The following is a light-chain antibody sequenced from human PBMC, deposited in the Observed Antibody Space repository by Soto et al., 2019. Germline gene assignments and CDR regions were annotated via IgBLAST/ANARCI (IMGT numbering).Light chain of an antibody. CDR2: AAT. CDR3: QQANSFPWT. V-gene: IGKV1-12*01. J-gene: IGKJ1*01. Sequence: DIQLTQSPSSVSASVGDRVTITCRASQGITNWLAWYQQKPGKAPNLLIYAATSLQSGVPSRFSGSGFGTDFTLTISSLQPEDFATYYCQQANSFPWTFGQGTKVEIK. CDR1: QGITNW.